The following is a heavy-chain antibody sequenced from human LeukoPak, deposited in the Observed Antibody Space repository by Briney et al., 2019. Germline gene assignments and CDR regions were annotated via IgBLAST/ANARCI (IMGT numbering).Heavy chain of an antibody. CDR2: ISYDGSNK. Sequence: GGSLRLSCAASGFTFSSYGMHWVRQAPGKGLEWVAVISYDGSNKYYADSVKGRFTISRDNSKNTLYLQMNSLRAEDTALYYCAKARAYSSVRYFDYWGQGTLVTVSS. CDR1: GFTFSSYG. J-gene: IGHJ4*02. D-gene: IGHD6-25*01. CDR3: AKARAYSSVRYFDY. V-gene: IGHV3-30*18.